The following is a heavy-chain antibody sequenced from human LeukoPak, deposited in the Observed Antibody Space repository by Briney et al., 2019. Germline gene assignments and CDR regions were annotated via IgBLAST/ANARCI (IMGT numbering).Heavy chain of an antibody. J-gene: IGHJ3*02. CDR1: GFTVSSNY. D-gene: IGHD3-16*01. CDR2: IYSDGST. V-gene: IGHV3-66*01. Sequence: GGSLRLSCAASGFTVSSNYMSWVRRVPGKGLEWVSVIYSDGSTYYADSVKGRFTISRDNSKNTLLLQMNSLRAEDTAVYYCARGRAITFGGIMLGAFDIWGQGTTVTVSS. CDR3: ARGRAITFGGIMLGAFDI.